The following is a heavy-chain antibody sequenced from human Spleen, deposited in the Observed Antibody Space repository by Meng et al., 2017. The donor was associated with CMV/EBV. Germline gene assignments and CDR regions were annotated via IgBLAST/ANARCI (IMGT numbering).Heavy chain of an antibody. CDR3: ASTSTLVRGVIRD. Sequence: GESLKISCAASGFTFDDYGMSWVRQAPGKGLEWVSGINWNGGSTGYADSVKGRFTISRDNAKNSLYLQMNSLRAEDTALYYCASTSTLVRGVIRDWGQGTLVTVSS. J-gene: IGHJ4*02. CDR1: GFTFDDYG. CDR2: INWNGGST. V-gene: IGHV3-20*04. D-gene: IGHD3-10*01.